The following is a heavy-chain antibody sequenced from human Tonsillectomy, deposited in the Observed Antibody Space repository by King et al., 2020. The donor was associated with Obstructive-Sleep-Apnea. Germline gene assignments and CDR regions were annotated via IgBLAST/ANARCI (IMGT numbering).Heavy chain of an antibody. D-gene: IGHD4-17*01. CDR3: TKVRGYGDYACVDY. J-gene: IGHJ4*02. CDR1: GFTFGDFA. CDR2: IRSKVYGGTT. V-gene: IGHV3-49*03. Sequence: VQLVESGGGLVQPGRSLRLSCTASGFTFGDFALTWFRQAPGKGLEWVGFIRSKVYGGTTEYAASVRGRFTISRDDSKSSAYLQVNSLRTEDTAVYYCTKVRGYGDYACVDYWGQGTLVTVSS.